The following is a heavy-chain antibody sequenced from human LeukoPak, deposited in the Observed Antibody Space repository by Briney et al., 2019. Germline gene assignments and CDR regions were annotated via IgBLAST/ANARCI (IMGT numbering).Heavy chain of an antibody. Sequence: PGRSLRLSCAASVFTFSSYGMHWVRQTPGKGLEWVAVISYDGSNKYYADAVKGRFTISRDNSKNTLYLQMNSLRAEDTAVYYCAKVYGWEFDYWGQGTLVTVSS. D-gene: IGHD1-26*01. CDR3: AKVYGWEFDY. CDR2: ISYDGSNK. V-gene: IGHV3-30*18. CDR1: VFTFSSYG. J-gene: IGHJ4*02.